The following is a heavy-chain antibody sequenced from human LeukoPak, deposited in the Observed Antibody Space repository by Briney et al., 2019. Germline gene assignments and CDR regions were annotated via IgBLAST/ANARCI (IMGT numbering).Heavy chain of an antibody. V-gene: IGHV3-23*01. CDR3: AKSYYYDSSGYDGAFDY. CDR2: ISGSGGST. J-gene: IGHJ4*02. D-gene: IGHD3-22*01. CDR1: GFTFSSYA. Sequence: GGSLRLSCAASGFTFSSYAMSWVRQAPGKGLEWVSAISGSGGSTYYADSVKGRFTISRDNSKNTLYLQMNSLRAEDTAVYYCAKSYYYDSSGYDGAFDYWGQGTLVTVSS.